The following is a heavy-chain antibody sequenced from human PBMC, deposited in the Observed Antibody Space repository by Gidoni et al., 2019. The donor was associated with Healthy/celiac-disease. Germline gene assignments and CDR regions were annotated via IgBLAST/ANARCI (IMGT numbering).Heavy chain of an antibody. V-gene: IGHV1-18*01. Sequence: QVQLVQSGAEVKKPGASVKVSCKASGSPFTSYGISWVRQAPGQGLEWMGWISAYNGNTNYAQKLQGRVTMTTDTSTSTAYMELRSLRSDDTAVYYCARMRYSSSWPEYFDYWGQGTLVTVSS. D-gene: IGHD6-13*01. CDR1: GSPFTSYG. CDR3: ARMRYSSSWPEYFDY. CDR2: ISAYNGNT. J-gene: IGHJ4*02.